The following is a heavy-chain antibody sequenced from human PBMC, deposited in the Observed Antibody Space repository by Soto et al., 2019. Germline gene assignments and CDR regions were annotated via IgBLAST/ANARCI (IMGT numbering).Heavy chain of an antibody. Sequence: GGSLRLSCAASGFTFRSYSMNWVRQAPGKGLEWVSSISSSSSYIYYADSVKGRFTISRDNAKNSLYLQMNSLRAEDTAVYYCARDPRVAAAGRYYYYYGMDVWGQGTTVTVSS. D-gene: IGHD6-13*01. CDR1: GFTFRSYS. CDR2: ISSSSSYI. V-gene: IGHV3-21*01. J-gene: IGHJ6*02. CDR3: ARDPRVAAAGRYYYYYGMDV.